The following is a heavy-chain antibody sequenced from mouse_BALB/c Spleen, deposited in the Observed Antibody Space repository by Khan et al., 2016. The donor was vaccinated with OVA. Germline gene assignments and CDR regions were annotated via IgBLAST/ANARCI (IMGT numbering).Heavy chain of an antibody. V-gene: IGHV2-6-5*01. CDR1: GFSLTDYA. Sequence: QVQLQESGPGLVAPSPSLSITCTVSGFSLTDYAVSWIRQPPGKGLEWLGVIWGGGSKYYNSALKSRLSISKDNSKSQVFLKMNSLQTDDTAMYNCAKDPPYYAMDYWGQGTSVTVSS. CDR3: AKDPPYYAMDY. J-gene: IGHJ4*01. CDR2: IWGGGSK.